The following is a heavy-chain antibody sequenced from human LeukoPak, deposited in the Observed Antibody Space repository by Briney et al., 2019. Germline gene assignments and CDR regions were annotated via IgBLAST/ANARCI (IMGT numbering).Heavy chain of an antibody. CDR3: ASGPDDILTGYSSSFDY. J-gene: IGHJ4*02. Sequence: GESLKISCKGSGYSFTSYWIGWVRQMPGKGLEWMGIIYPGGSDTRYSPSFQGQVTISADKSISTAYLQWSSLKASDTAMYYCASGPDDILTGYSSSFDYWGQGTLVTVSS. D-gene: IGHD3-9*01. V-gene: IGHV5-51*01. CDR1: GYSFTSYW. CDR2: IYPGGSDT.